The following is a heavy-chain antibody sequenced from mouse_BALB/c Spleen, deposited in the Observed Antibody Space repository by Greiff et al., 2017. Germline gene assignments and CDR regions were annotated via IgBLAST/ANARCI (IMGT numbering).Heavy chain of an antibody. V-gene: IGHV2-9*02. J-gene: IGHJ3*01. CDR2: IWAGGST. CDR3: ARASVTWFAY. D-gene: IGHD6-1*01. CDR1: GFSFTSYG. Sequence: VHLVESGPGLVAPSQSLSITCTVSGFSFTSYGVHWVRQPPGKGLEWLGVIWAGGSTNYNSALMSRLSISKDNSKSQVFLKMNSLQTDDTAMYYCARASVTWFAYWGQGTLVTVSA.